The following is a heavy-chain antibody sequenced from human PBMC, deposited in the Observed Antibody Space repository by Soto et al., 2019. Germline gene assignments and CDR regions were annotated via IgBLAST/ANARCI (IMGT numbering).Heavy chain of an antibody. CDR2: IYYSGST. V-gene: IGHV4-31*03. CDR3: AREKDDSGDYVWGSYRQLGIDV. Sequence: TLSLTCTVSGGSISSGGYYWSWIRQHPGKGLEWIGYIYYSGSTYYNPSLKSRVTISVDTSKNQFSLKLSSVTAADTAVYYCAREKDDSGDYVWGSYRQLGIDVWGQGTTVTVSS. D-gene: IGHD3-16*02. J-gene: IGHJ6*02. CDR1: GGSISSGGYY.